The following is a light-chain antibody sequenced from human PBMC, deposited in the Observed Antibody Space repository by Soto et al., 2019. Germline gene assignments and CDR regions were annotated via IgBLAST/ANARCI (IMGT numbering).Light chain of an antibody. Sequence: EIVMTQSPATLSVSPGERATLSCRASQSVSSNLAWYQEKPGQAPRLLMYHVSTRATGIPARFSGSGSGTEFTLTISSLQSEDFAVYYCQQYDNCPRGGLTFGGGTKVEIK. CDR2: HVS. CDR1: QSVSSN. J-gene: IGKJ4*01. CDR3: QQYDNCPRGGLT. V-gene: IGKV3-15*01.